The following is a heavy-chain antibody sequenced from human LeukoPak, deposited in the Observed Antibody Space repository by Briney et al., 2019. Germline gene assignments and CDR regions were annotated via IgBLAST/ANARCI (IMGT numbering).Heavy chain of an antibody. CDR1: GFTLSDYY. CDR3: ARSYSYDADFDY. Sequence: GGSLRLSCAASGFTLSDYYMSWIRQAPGKGLEWVSYISSSSSYTNYADSVKGRFTISRDNAKNSLYLQMNSLRAEDTAVYYCARSYSYDADFDYWGQGTLVTVSS. V-gene: IGHV3-11*06. D-gene: IGHD2-21*01. CDR2: ISSSSSYT. J-gene: IGHJ4*02.